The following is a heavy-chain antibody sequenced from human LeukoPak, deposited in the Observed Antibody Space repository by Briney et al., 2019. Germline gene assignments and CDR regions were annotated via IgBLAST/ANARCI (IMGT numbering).Heavy chain of an antibody. CDR1: GFSFSNYD. Sequence: QTGGSLRLSCAASGFSFSNYDVHWVRQAPGKGLEWVAVIWYDGSNKYYADSVKGRFTISRDNSKNTLYLQMNSLRVEDTAVYYCARGDPTVTTKQNFDYWGQGTLVTVSS. CDR2: IWYDGSNK. J-gene: IGHJ4*02. D-gene: IGHD4-17*01. V-gene: IGHV3-33*01. CDR3: ARGDPTVTTKQNFDY.